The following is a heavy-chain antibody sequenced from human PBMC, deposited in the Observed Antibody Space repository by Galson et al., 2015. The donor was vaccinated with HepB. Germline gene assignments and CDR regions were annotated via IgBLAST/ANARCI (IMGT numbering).Heavy chain of an antibody. CDR1: GGSNISYY. CDR2: IYYRVST. D-gene: IGHD3-22*01. Sequence: LSLTRPVAGGSNISYYWCWIRQPPGKALAWVGYIYYRVSTNYNPSPKSRVTISVDTSKNQFSLKLSSVTAADTAVYYCAKYDSSGFDYWGQGTLVTVSS. CDR3: AKYDSSGFDY. V-gene: IGHV4-59*01. J-gene: IGHJ4*02.